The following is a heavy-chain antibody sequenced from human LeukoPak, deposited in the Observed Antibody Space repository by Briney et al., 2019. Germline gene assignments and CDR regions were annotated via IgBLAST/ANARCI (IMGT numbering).Heavy chain of an antibody. CDR3: AVANQQLDKLRFQYMDV. CDR2: INPNSGGT. J-gene: IGHJ6*03. CDR1: GYSFSGYY. D-gene: IGHD6-13*01. V-gene: IGHV1-2*02. Sequence: ASVKVSCKASGYSFSGYYMHWVRQAPGQGLEWMGWINPNSGGTKYPQKFQGRVNMTRDTSISTGYMELSSLRSDDTAVYYCAVANQQLDKLRFQYMDVWGKGTTVTVSS.